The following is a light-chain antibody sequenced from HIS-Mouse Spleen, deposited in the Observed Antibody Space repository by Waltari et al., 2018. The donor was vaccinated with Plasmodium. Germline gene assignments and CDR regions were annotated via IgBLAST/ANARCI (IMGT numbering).Light chain of an antibody. Sequence: SYELTQPPSVSVSPGQTARITCSGDALPKKYAYWYQQKSGKAPVRVIYEESKRPSGIPGESSGSSSGTMATLTISGAQVEDEADYYCYSTDSSGNHRVFGGGTKLTVL. CDR2: EES. V-gene: IGLV3-10*01. CDR1: ALPKKY. CDR3: YSTDSSGNHRV. J-gene: IGLJ3*02.